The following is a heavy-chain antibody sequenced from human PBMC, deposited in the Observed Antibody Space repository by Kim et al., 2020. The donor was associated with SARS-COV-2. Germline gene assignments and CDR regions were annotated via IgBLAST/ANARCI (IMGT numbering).Heavy chain of an antibody. CDR1: GFSFSDYD. CDR3: ARSMFRGDEFYHVLDV. CDR2: VWYDGTNK. D-gene: IGHD3-10*01. Sequence: GGSLRLSCAASGFSFSDYDMHWVRQAPGKGLEWLALVWYDGTNKYYRWSMGGRILISRDNSKKTVFLQMNSLRVEDTATYYCARSMFRGDEFYHVLDVWGQGTTVSVSS. V-gene: IGHV3-33*01. J-gene: IGHJ6*02.